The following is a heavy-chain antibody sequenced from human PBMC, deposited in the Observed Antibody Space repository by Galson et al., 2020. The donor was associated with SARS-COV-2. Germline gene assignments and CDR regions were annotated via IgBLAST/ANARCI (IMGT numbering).Heavy chain of an antibody. V-gene: IGHV5-51*01. CDR2: IYPGDSDT. J-gene: IGHJ5*02. CDR1: GYSFTSYW. D-gene: IGHD3-3*01. CDR3: ARHRRDFWSGYPPSGGWFDP. Sequence: GESLKISCKGSGYSFTSYWIGWVRQMPGKGLEWMGIIYPGDSDTRYSPSFQGQVTISADKSISTAYLHWSSLKASDTAMYYCARHRRDFWSGYPPSGGWFDPWGQGTLVTVSS.